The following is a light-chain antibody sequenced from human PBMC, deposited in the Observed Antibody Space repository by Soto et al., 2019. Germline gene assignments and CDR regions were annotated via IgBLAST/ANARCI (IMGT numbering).Light chain of an antibody. CDR3: MQALQTPRT. V-gene: IGKV2-28*01. Sequence: DIVMTQSPLSLPVTPGEPASISYRSSQSLLHSNGYNYLDWYLQKPGQSPQLLIYLGSNRASGVPDRFSGRGSGTDVTLKISRVEAEDVGVYYCMQALQTPRTFGQGTKVEIK. CDR2: LGS. CDR1: QSLLHSNGYNY. J-gene: IGKJ1*01.